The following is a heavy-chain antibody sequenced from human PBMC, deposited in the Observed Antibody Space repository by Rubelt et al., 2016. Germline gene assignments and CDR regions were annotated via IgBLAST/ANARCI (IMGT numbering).Heavy chain of an antibody. Sequence: QVQLQQWGAGQLKPSETLSLTCAVHGGSFNGFYWSWIRQSPGKGLEWIGEITPSGSTNYNPSLKSRVTISVDTSKNHVSLKLGPVTAAETAGYYCARLLSRSWQWDYWGQGALVTVSS. CDR2: ITPSGST. CDR1: GGSFNGFY. J-gene: IGHJ4*02. CDR3: ARLLSRSWQWDY. D-gene: IGHD6-13*01. V-gene: IGHV4-34*01.